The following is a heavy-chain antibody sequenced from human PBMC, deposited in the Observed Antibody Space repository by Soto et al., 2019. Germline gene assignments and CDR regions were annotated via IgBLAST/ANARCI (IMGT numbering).Heavy chain of an antibody. CDR3: AREIDGLLWFREFLPPPYNYYGMDV. V-gene: IGHV1-18*04. D-gene: IGHD3-10*01. J-gene: IGHJ6*02. CDR2: ISGYNGNT. CDR1: HFSLSNYD. Sequence: APVKVSCKAAHFSLSNYDFRWVRQAPGQGLEWMGWISGYNGNTHYAQRFQDRVIMTTDTSTTTAYMELRSLRSDDTSIYYCAREIDGLLWFREFLPPPYNYYGMDVWGQGTTVTVSS.